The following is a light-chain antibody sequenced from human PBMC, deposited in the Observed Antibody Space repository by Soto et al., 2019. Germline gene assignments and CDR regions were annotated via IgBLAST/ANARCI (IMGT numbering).Light chain of an antibody. CDR1: SSNIGAGYD. Sequence: QSVLTQPPSVSGAPGQRVTISCTGSSSNIGAGYDVHWYQQLPATAPKLLIYGNNNRPSGVPDRFSGSKSGTSASLAITGLQAEDEADFYCQSYDKSLSSSVLGGGTKLTVL. J-gene: IGLJ2*01. CDR2: GNN. V-gene: IGLV1-40*01. CDR3: QSYDKSLSSSV.